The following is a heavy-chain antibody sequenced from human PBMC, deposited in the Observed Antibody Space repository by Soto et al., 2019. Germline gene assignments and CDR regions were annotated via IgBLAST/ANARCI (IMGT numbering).Heavy chain of an antibody. D-gene: IGHD3-16*02. Sequence: ASVKVSCKASGYTFTSYGISWVRQAPGQGLEWMGWISAYNGNTNYAQKLQGRVTMTTDTSTSTAYMELSSLRSEDTAVYYCARVPTPSYYDYIWGSYPSGYYFDYWGQGTLVTVSS. CDR3: ARVPTPSYYDYIWGSYPSGYYFDY. V-gene: IGHV1-18*01. CDR2: ISAYNGNT. CDR1: GYTFTSYG. J-gene: IGHJ4*02.